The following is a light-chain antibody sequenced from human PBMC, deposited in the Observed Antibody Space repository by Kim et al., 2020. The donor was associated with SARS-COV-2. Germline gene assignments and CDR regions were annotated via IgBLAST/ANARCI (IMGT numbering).Light chain of an antibody. CDR1: QYIKNN. CDR3: QRYNGALET. Sequence: GDRFAINCRASQYIKNNVAWYQQKPGKHPKLLIYDASTLQSGVPSRFSGSGFGTDFTLTISSLQPEDVATYYCQRYNGALETFGQGTQ. J-gene: IGKJ1*01. CDR2: DAS. V-gene: IGKV1-27*01.